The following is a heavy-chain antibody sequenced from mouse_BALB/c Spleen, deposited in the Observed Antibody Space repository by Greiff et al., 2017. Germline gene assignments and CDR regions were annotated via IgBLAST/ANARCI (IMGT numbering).Heavy chain of an antibody. Sequence: QVQLQQSGAELMKPGASVKISCKATGYTFSSYWIEWVKQRPGHGLEWIGEILPGSGSTNYNEKFKGKATFTADTSSNTAYMQLSSLTSEDSAVYYCARRSDYGNYGAMDYWGQGTSVTVSS. CDR1: GYTFSSYW. CDR3: ARRSDYGNYGAMDY. V-gene: IGHV1-9*01. D-gene: IGHD2-1*01. J-gene: IGHJ4*01. CDR2: ILPGSGST.